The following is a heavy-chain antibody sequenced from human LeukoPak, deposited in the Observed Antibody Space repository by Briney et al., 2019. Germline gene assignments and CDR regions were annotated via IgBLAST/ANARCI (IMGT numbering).Heavy chain of an antibody. CDR1: GYTFGSYD. CDR2: MNPDSGNT. CDR3: ARLDILTGYSSDY. J-gene: IGHJ4*02. D-gene: IGHD3-9*01. Sequence: ASVKVSCKASGYTFGSYDINWVRQATGQGLEWMGWMNPDSGNTGYAQKFQGRVTMTRNTSISTAYMELSSLGSEDTAVYYCARLDILTGYSSDYWGQGTLVTVSS. V-gene: IGHV1-8*01.